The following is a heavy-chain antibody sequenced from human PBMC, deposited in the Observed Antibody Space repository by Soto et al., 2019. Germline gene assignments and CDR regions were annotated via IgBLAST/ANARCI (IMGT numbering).Heavy chain of an antibody. CDR2: ISGSGGST. CDR1: GFTFSSYA. V-gene: IGHV3-23*01. CDR3: ATASPDHIAVAVY. J-gene: IGHJ4*02. D-gene: IGHD6-19*01. Sequence: EVQLLESGGGLVQPGGSLRLSCAASGFTFSSYAMSWVRQAPGKGLEWVSAISGSGGSTYYADSVKGRFTISRDNSKNALYLQMNSLRAEDTAVYYCATASPDHIAVAVYWGQGTLVTVSS.